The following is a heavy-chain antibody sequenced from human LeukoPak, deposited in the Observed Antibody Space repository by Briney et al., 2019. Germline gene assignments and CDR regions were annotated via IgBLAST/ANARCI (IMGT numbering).Heavy chain of an antibody. V-gene: IGHV4-59*01. CDR3: ARGGYNDYGFDY. CDR2: LYYSGST. D-gene: IGHD4-17*01. J-gene: IGHJ4*02. CDR1: GGSISSYY. Sequence: PSETLSLTCTVSGGSISSYYWSWLRQPPGKELEWIGYLYYSGSTNYNPSFKSRVTMSVDTSKNQFSLKLNSMTAADTAVYFCARGGYNDYGFDYWGQGTLVTVSS.